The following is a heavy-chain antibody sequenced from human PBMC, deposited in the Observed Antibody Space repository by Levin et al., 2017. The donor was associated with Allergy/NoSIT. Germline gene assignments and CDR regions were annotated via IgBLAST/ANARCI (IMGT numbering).Heavy chain of an antibody. Sequence: GGSLRLSCKGSGYSFTSFWIGWVRQMPGKGLEWMGIIYPGDSETRYSPSFQGQVTISADKSISTAYLQWSSLKASDTAIYFCARQKGVIDYWGQGTLVTVSS. CDR1: GYSFTSFW. J-gene: IGHJ4*02. CDR3: ARQKGVIDY. CDR2: IYPGDSET. V-gene: IGHV5-51*01. D-gene: IGHD3-3*01.